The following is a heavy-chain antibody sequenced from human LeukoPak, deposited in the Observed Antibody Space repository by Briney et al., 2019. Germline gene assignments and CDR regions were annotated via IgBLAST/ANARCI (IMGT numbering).Heavy chain of an antibody. CDR3: AKRRYDTSSLDWFDP. D-gene: IGHD6-13*01. Sequence: GGSLRLSCAASGFTFSSYAMNWVRQAPGKGLEWVSTISTSSSDIYYADSVKGRFTISRDNSKSTLYLQMNSLRVEDAAVYYCAKRRYDTSSLDWFDPWGQGTLVTVSS. CDR2: ISTSSSDI. J-gene: IGHJ5*02. V-gene: IGHV3-23*01. CDR1: GFTFSSYA.